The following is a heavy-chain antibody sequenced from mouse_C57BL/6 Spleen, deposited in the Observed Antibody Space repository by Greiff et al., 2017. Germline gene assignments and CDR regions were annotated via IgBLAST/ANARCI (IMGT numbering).Heavy chain of an antibody. V-gene: IGHV1-69*01. CDR3: ARLGSRFAY. Sequence: VQLQQSGAELVMPGASVKLSCKASGYTFTSYWMHWVKQRPGQGLEWIGEIDPSDSYTNYNQKFKGKSTLTVDQSSSTAYMPLSSLTSEDSAVYYCARLGSRFAYWGQGTLVTVSA. CDR1: GYTFTSYW. CDR2: IDPSDSYT. J-gene: IGHJ3*01. D-gene: IGHD1-1*01.